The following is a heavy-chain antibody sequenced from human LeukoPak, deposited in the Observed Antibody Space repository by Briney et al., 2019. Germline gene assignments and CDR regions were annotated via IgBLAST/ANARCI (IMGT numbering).Heavy chain of an antibody. D-gene: IGHD3-10*01. V-gene: IGHV4-34*01. Sequence: PSETLSLACAVYGGSFSGYYWSWIRQPPGKGLEWIGEINHSGSTNYNPSLKSRVTISVDTSKNQFSLKLSSVTAADTAVYYCARRQYYYGSGSYPGLGYWGQGTLVTVSS. J-gene: IGHJ4*02. CDR1: GGSFSGYY. CDR2: INHSGST. CDR3: ARRQYYYGSGSYPGLGY.